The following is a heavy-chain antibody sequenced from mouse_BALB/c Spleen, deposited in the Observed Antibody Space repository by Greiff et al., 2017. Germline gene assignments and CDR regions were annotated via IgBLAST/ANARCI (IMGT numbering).Heavy chain of an antibody. CDR2: ISSGGST. CDR3: ARGSYYGSRYWYFDV. D-gene: IGHD1-1*01. V-gene: IGHV5-6-5*01. J-gene: IGHJ1*01. Sequence: EVKLVESGGGLVKPGGSLKLSCAASGFTFSSYAMSWVRQTPEKRLEWVASISSGGSTYYPDSVKGRFTISRDNARNILYLQMSSLRSEDTAMYYCARGSYYGSRYWYFDVWGAGTTVTVSS. CDR1: GFTFSSYA.